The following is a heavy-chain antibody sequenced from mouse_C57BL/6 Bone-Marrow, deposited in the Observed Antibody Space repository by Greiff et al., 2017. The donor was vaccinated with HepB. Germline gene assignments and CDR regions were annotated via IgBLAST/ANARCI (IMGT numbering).Heavy chain of an antibody. CDR1: GYTFTSYW. V-gene: IGHV1-50*01. J-gene: IGHJ2*01. D-gene: IGHD4-1*01. CDR2: IDPSDIYT. CDR3: ARELGRGSFDY. Sequence: QVQLQQPGAELVKPGASVKLSCKASGYTFTSYWMQWVKQRPGQGLEWIGEIDPSDIYTNYNQKFKGKATLTVDTSSSTAYMQLSSLTSEDSAVYYCARELGRGSFDYWGQGTTLTVSS.